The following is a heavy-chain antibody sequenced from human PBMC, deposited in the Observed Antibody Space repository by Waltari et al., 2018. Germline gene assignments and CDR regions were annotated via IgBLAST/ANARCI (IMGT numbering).Heavy chain of an antibody. CDR3: ASGPSFWSGPRKYYMDV. CDR2: ITPLPVPT. Sequence: QMQLVQSGAEVKKTGSSVKVSCKASGYPFTYRYLHWVRQAPGQPLHSMGSITPLPVPTNYAQKFQDRVTITRDRSMSTAYMELSSLRSEDTAMYYCASGPSFWSGPRKYYMDVWGKGTTVTVSS. CDR1: GYPFTYRY. D-gene: IGHD3-3*01. V-gene: IGHV1-45*02. J-gene: IGHJ6*03.